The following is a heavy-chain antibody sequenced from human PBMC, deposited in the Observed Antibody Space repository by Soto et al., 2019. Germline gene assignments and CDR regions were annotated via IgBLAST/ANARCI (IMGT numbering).Heavy chain of an antibody. Sequence: PGGSLRLSCAASGFNFNSYTINWVRQAPGKRLEWLSSISSSGYIFSTDSVRGRFTISRDNAKNSVYLQINSLRDEDTATYYCARLYYDYVWGQGTTVTVSS. V-gene: IGHV3-21*01. J-gene: IGHJ6*02. CDR1: GFNFNSYT. CDR2: ISSSGYI. CDR3: ARLYYDYV. D-gene: IGHD3-3*01.